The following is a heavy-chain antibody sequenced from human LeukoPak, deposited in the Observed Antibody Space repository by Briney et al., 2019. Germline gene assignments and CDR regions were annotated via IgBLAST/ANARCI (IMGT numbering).Heavy chain of an antibody. CDR2: ISPGDSGI. CDR1: GYSFTNFW. CDR3: AAGGASAP. Sequence: GESLKISCKGSGYSFTNFWIGWVRQMPGKGLEWMGVISPGDSGIRYSPSFQGQVTISVDKSICTAYLQWSSLKASDSAMYYCAAGGASAPWGQGTLVTVSS. D-gene: IGHD3-16*01. V-gene: IGHV5-51*01. J-gene: IGHJ5*02.